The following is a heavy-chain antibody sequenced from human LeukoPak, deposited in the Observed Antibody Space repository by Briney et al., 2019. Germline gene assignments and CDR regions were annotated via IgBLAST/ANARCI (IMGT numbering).Heavy chain of an antibody. D-gene: IGHD3-10*01. J-gene: IGHJ6*03. CDR1: GGSITSGSYY. V-gene: IGHV4-61*02. CDR3: ARQLRYYGSGSSRYYYMDV. CDR2: IYTSGST. Sequence: SQTLSLTCTVSGGSITSGSYYWSWIRQPAGKGLEWIGRIYTSGSTNYNPSLKSRVTISVDTSKNQFSLKLSSVTAADTAVYYCARQLRYYGSGSSRYYYMDVWGKGTTVTVSS.